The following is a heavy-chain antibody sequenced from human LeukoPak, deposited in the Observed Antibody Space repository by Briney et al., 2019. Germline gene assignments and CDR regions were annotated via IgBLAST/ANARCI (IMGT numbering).Heavy chain of an antibody. Sequence: SETLSLTCTVSGGSISSYYWSWIRQPPGKGLEWIGNIYYSGSTNYNPSLKSRVTISVDTSKNQFSLKLSSVTAADTAVYYCAGRRNPGTTPGNWFDPWGQGTLVTVSS. D-gene: IGHD4-11*01. CDR2: IYYSGST. V-gene: IGHV4-59*01. CDR1: GGSISSYY. CDR3: AGRRNPGTTPGNWFDP. J-gene: IGHJ5*02.